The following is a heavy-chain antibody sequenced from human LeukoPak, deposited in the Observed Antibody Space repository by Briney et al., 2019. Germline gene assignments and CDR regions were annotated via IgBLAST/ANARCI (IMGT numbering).Heavy chain of an antibody. CDR2: VSSSSSYT. J-gene: IGHJ6*02. CDR3: ARERLPTYYGMDV. Sequence: GGSLRLSCAASGFTFSDYYMSWIRQAPGKGLEWVSYVSSSSSYTNYADSVKGRFTISRDNAKNSLYLQMNSLRAEDTAVYYCARERLPTYYGMDVWGQGTTVTVSS. CDR1: GFTFSDYY. D-gene: IGHD4-11*01. V-gene: IGHV3-11*05.